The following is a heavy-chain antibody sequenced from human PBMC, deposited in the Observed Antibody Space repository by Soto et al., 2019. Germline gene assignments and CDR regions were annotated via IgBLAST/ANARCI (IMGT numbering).Heavy chain of an antibody. Sequence: QVQLVESGGGVVQPGRSLRLSCAASGFTFSSYAMHWVRQAPGKGLERVAVISYDGSNKYYADSVKGRFTISRDNSKNTLYLQMNSLRAEDTAVYYCARGVCYSDSSGYSYFDYWGQGTLVTVSS. J-gene: IGHJ4*02. CDR3: ARGVCYSDSSGYSYFDY. CDR1: GFTFSSYA. V-gene: IGHV3-30-3*01. CDR2: ISYDGSNK. D-gene: IGHD3-22*01.